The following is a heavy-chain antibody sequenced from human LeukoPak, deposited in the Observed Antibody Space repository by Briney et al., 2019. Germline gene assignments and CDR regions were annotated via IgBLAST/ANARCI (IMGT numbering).Heavy chain of an antibody. CDR2: IYYSGST. CDR3: ASTYYDFWSGYYYGSRGVLDY. D-gene: IGHD3-3*01. CDR1: GGSISSSSYY. V-gene: IGHV4-39*01. J-gene: IGHJ4*02. Sequence: SETLSLTCTVSGGSISSSSYYWGWIRQPPGKGLEWIGSIYYSGSTYYNPSLKSRVTISVDTSKNQFSLKLSSVTAADTAVYYCASTYYDFWSGYYYGSRGVLDYWGQGTLVTVSS.